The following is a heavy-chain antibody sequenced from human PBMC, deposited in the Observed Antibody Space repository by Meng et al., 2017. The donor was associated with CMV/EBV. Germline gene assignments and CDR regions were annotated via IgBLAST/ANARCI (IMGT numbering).Heavy chain of an antibody. CDR1: GGSISSSC. D-gene: IGHD4-17*01. V-gene: IGHV4-4*07. Sequence: LREAHAVRVNPSQTLSRNCSASGGSISSSCWSWIRQPAGSGLVWFGRIYTSGRTNYNPSLESRVTMSVDTSKNQFSLKLSSVTAADTAVYYCADGPEVDYGDYVGLDYWGQGTLVTVSS. J-gene: IGHJ4*02. CDR2: IYTSGRT. CDR3: ADGPEVDYGDYVGLDY.